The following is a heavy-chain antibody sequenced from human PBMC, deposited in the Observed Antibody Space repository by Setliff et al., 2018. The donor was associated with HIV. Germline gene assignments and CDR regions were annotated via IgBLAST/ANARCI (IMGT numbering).Heavy chain of an antibody. J-gene: IGHJ3*02. CDR2: IYYSGTT. Sequence: SETLSLTCTVSGASISSSSHHWGWIRQPPGKGLEWIGSIYYSGTTYYNPSLKSRVAISVDTSKNQFSLKLSSVTAADTAVYYCARPRLRGSGAFDIWGQGTMVTVSS. V-gene: IGHV4-39*01. CDR3: ARPRLRGSGAFDI. D-gene: IGHD2-21*01. CDR1: GASISSSSHH.